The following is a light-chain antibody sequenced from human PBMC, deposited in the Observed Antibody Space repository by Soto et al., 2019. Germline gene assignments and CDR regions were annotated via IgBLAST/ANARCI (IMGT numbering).Light chain of an antibody. J-gene: IGLJ1*01. CDR3: QSYDISMTLRV. Sequence: QAVVTQPPSVSGAPGQRVTISCTGSTSNIGAGYDVHWYQQLPGTAPKLLIYDNSNRPSGVPDRFSASKSGTSASLAITGLQAEDEADYYCQSYDISMTLRVFGTGTKLTVL. CDR2: DNS. CDR1: TSNIGAGYD. V-gene: IGLV1-40*01.